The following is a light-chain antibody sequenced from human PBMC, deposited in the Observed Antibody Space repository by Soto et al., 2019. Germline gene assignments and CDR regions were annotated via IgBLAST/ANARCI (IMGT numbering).Light chain of an antibody. CDR3: QQYGSSPRT. V-gene: IGKV3-15*01. Sequence: ETVMTQSPATLSVSPGDRVTLSCRASQSVTTNLAWYQQKPGQVPRLVIYGANTRATGIPARSSGSGSGTEFTLSISSLQSEDFGVYCCQQYGSSPRTFGQGNKLEIK. CDR1: QSVTTN. CDR2: GAN. J-gene: IGKJ2*01.